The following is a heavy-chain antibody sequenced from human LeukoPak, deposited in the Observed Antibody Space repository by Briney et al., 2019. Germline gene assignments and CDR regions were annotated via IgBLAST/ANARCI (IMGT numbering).Heavy chain of an antibody. V-gene: IGHV1-8*01. D-gene: IGHD1-20*01. CDR1: GYTFTSYD. CDR2: MNPNSGNT. CDR3: VAQGYNWNAYESLGYFDY. Sequence: ASVKVSCKASGYTFTSYDINWVRQATEQGREWMGWMNPNSGNTGYAQKFQGRVTMTRNTSISTAYMELSSLRSEDTAVYYCVAQGYNWNAYESLGYFDYWGQGTLVTVSS. J-gene: IGHJ4*02.